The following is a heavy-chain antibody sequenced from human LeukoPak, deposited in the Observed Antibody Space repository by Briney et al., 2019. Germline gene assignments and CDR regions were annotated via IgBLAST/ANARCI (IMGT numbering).Heavy chain of an antibody. V-gene: IGHV4-39*01. CDR1: GGSISSSSYY. Sequence: PSETLSLTCTVSGGSISSSSYYWGWIRQPPGKGLEWIGSIYYSGSTYYNPSLKSRVTISVDTSKNQFSLKPSSVTAADTAVYYCARVYYDILTGYLHFDYWGQGTLVTVSS. CDR3: ARVYYDILTGYLHFDY. D-gene: IGHD3-9*01. J-gene: IGHJ4*02. CDR2: IYYSGST.